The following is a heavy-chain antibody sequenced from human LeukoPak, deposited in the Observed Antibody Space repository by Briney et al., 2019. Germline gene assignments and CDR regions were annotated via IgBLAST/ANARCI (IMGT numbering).Heavy chain of an antibody. CDR2: IYPDDSDS. V-gene: IGHV5-51*01. D-gene: IGHD3-10*01. CDR1: GYSFTTYW. Sequence: GESLKISCETSGYSFTTYWIGWVRQMPGTGLEWVGAIYPDDSDSRYSPSFQGQVVISADRSIRTAYLQWNSLKTSDTAMYYCVRQRGSSGTINHFDPWGQGTLVSVSS. CDR3: VRQRGSSGTINHFDP. J-gene: IGHJ5*02.